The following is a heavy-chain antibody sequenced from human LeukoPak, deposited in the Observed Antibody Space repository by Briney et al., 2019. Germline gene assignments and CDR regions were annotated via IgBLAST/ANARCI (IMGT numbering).Heavy chain of an antibody. CDR1: GGSISSGDYY. D-gene: IGHD1-26*01. Sequence: SETLSLTCTVSGGSISSGDYYWSWIRQPPGKGLDWIGYIYYSGSTFYNPALKSRIIMSVDTSKNQSSLKLSSVTAADTAVYYCARSPVGTTFFGYWGQGTLVTVSS. J-gene: IGHJ4*02. CDR2: IYYSGST. CDR3: ARSPVGTTFFGY. V-gene: IGHV4-30-4*01.